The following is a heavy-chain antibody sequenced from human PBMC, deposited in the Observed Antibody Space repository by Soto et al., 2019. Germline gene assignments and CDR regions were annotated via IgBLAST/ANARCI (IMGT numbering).Heavy chain of an antibody. D-gene: IGHD2-15*01. J-gene: IGHJ4*02. CDR2: ISYDGSNK. CDR3: AKDVGWVASPDY. CDR1: GFTFSSYG. Sequence: QVQLVESGGGVVQPGRSLRLSCAASGFTFSSYGMHWVRQAPGKGLEWVAVISYDGSNKYYADSVKGRFTISGDNSKNTLSLQMNSLRAEDTAVYYCAKDVGWVASPDYWGQGTLLTVSS. V-gene: IGHV3-30*18.